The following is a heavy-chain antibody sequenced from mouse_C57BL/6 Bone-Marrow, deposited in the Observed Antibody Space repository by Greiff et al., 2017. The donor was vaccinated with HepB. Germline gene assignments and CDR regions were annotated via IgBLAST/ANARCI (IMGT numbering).Heavy chain of an antibody. D-gene: IGHD2-3*01. CDR1: GFTFSDYY. CDR2: INYDGSST. V-gene: IGHV5-16*01. J-gene: IGHJ4*01. CDR3: ARVYDGYYDYAMDY. Sequence: EVQLQQSEGGLVQPGSSMKLSCTASGFTFSDYYMAWVRQVPEKGLEWVANINYDGSSTYYLDSLKSRFIISRDNAKNILYLQMSSLKSEDTATYYCARVYDGYYDYAMDYWGQGTSVTVSS.